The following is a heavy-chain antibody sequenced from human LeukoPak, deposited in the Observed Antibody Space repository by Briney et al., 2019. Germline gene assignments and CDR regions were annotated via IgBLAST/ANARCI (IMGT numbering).Heavy chain of an antibody. Sequence: GGSLRLSCAASGFTFSSYWMHWVRQAPGKGLVWVSRSNSDGSSTIYADSVKGRFTISRDNAKNTLYLQMNSLRAEDTAVYYCARDQPVYCSSTSCYGYEGYYYYGMDVWGKGTTVTVSS. V-gene: IGHV3-74*01. D-gene: IGHD2-2*01. CDR2: SNSDGSST. J-gene: IGHJ6*04. CDR3: ARDQPVYCSSTSCYGYEGYYYYGMDV. CDR1: GFTFSSYW.